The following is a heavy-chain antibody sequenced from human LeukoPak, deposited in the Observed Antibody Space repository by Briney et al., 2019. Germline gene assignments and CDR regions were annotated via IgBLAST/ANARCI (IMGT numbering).Heavy chain of an antibody. CDR1: GFTFSSYA. CDR2: ISGSGGST. Sequence: PGGSLRLSCAASGFTFSSYAMSWVRQAPGKGLEWVSAISGSGGSTYYADSVKGRFTISRDNSKNTLYLQMNSLRAEDTAVYYCAKGGLHLSDYWPYYFDYWGQGTLVTVSS. CDR3: AKGGLHLSDYWPYYFDY. D-gene: IGHD4/OR15-4a*01. V-gene: IGHV3-23*01. J-gene: IGHJ4*02.